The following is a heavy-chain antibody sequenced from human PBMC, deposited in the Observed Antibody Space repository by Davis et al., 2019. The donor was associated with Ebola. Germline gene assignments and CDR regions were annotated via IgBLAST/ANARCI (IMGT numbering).Heavy chain of an antibody. J-gene: IGHJ4*02. V-gene: IGHV3-9*01. CDR3: AARMYSSGWYGRLD. CDR1: GFTFDDYA. CDR2: ISWNSGSI. Sequence: SLKISCAASGFTFDDYAMHWVRQAPGKGLEWVSGISWNSGSIDYADSVKGRFTISRDNSKNTLYLQMNSLRAEDTAVYYCAARMYSSGWYGRLDWGQGTLVTVSS. D-gene: IGHD6-19*01.